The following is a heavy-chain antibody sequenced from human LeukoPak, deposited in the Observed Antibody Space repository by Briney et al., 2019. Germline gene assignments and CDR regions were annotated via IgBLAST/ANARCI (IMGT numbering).Heavy chain of an antibody. D-gene: IGHD3-9*01. V-gene: IGHV4-39*07. CDR1: GGSISSSSYY. CDR2: IYYSGST. Sequence: SETLSLTCTVSGGSISSSSYYWGWIRQPPGKGLEWIGSIYYSGSTYYNPSLKSRVTISVDTSKNQFSLKLSSVTAADTAVYYCARDRYFDAIDYWGQGTLVTVSS. CDR3: ARDRYFDAIDY. J-gene: IGHJ4*02.